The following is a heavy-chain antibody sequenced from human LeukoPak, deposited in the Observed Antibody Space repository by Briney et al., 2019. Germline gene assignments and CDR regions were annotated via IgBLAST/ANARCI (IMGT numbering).Heavy chain of an antibody. CDR2: IKQDGSEK. CDR3: ARESSGWYYYYYGMDV. D-gene: IGHD6-19*01. V-gene: IGHV3-7*03. J-gene: IGHJ6*04. CDR1: GFTFSSYW. Sequence: GGSLRLSCAASGFTFSSYWMSWVRQAPGKGLEWVANIKQDGSEKYYVDSVKGRFTISIDNAKNSLYLQMNSLRAEDTAVYYCARESSGWYYYYYGMDVWGKGTTVTVSS.